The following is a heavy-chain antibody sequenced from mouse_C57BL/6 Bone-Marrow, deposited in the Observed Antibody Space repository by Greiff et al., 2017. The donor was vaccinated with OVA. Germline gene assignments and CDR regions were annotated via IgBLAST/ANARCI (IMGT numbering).Heavy chain of an antibody. V-gene: IGHV1-52*01. CDR1: GYTFTSYW. D-gene: IGHD6-1*01. Sequence: KLQQPGAELVRPGSSVKLSCKASGYTFTSYWMHWVKQRPIQGLEWIGNIDPSDSETHYNQKFKDKATLTVDKSSSTAYMQLSSLTSEDSAVYYCARRGISSGYFDVWGTGTTVTVSS. CDR3: ARRGISSGYFDV. CDR2: IDPSDSET. J-gene: IGHJ1*03.